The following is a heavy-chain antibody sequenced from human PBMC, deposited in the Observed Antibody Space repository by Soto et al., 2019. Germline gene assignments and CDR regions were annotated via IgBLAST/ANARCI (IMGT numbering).Heavy chain of an antibody. D-gene: IGHD6-13*01. J-gene: IGHJ5*02. CDR2: ISSSSSYI. Sequence: GGSLRLSCAAYGFTFSSYSMNWVRQAPGKXLEWVSSISSSSSYIYYADSVKGRFTISRDNAKNSLYLQMNSLRAEDTAVYYCARDPAKIAAAAPPWFDPWGQGTLVTVSS. CDR3: ARDPAKIAAAAPPWFDP. V-gene: IGHV3-21*01. CDR1: GFTFSSYS.